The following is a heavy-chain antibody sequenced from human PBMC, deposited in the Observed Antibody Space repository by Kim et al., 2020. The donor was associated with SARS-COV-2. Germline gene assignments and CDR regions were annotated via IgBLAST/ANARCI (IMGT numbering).Heavy chain of an antibody. CDR3: ARGFQSAFDL. CDR2: ISSSASNT. V-gene: IGHV3-48*02. CDR1: GFSLSSHN. J-gene: IGHJ3*01. Sequence: GGSLRLSCTASGFSLSSHNIDWVRRAPEKGLEWLSYISSSASNTYYADSVRGRFTISRDNARNSVYLQMNSLRDEDSGIYYCARGFQSAFDLWGHGTVVT.